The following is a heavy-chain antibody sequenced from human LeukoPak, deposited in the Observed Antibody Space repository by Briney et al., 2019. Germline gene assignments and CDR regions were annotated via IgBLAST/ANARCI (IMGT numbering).Heavy chain of an antibody. J-gene: IGHJ4*02. CDR2: IKVKADGGPA. CDR1: GFTFSNAW. V-gene: IGHV3-15*01. CDR3: FADVANSLDNVPVDY. D-gene: IGHD4-23*01. Sequence: KTRGSLRLSCAASGFTFSNAWLIWVRQAPGKGLEWVGRIKVKADGGPADYAAPVKGRFSISREDSKNTLYLQMNSLKTEDTAVYYCFADVANSLDNVPVDYWGQGTLVTVS.